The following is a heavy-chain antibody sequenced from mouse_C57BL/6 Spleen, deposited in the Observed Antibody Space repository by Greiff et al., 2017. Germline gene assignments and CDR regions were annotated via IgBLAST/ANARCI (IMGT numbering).Heavy chain of an antibody. J-gene: IGHJ3*01. D-gene: IGHD2-4*01. Sequence: EVQLVESGGGLVQPGGSMKLSCVASGFTFSNYWMNWVRQSPEKGLEWVAQIRLKSDNYATHYAESVKGRFTISRDDSKSSVYLQMNNLRAEDTGIYYCTKFYDYDETYWGQGTLVTVSA. CDR1: GFTFSNYW. CDR3: TKFYDYDETY. V-gene: IGHV6-3*01. CDR2: IRLKSDNYAT.